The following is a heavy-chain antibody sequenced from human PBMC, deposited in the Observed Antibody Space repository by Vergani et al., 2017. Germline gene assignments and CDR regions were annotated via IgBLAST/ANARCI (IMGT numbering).Heavy chain of an antibody. CDR2: VGNTGNT. V-gene: IGHV4-30-4*08. D-gene: IGHD3-16*01. CDR1: GDSINSDYSY. Sequence: HVQLQESGPGLVRPSETLSLTCSVSGDSINSDYSYWSWVRQAPGRGLEWIGFVGNTGNTYRNPSLESRIFMSVDTSKNQFSLELRSVTAADTAIYYCSRLRISLWADDSWGQGTLVTVSS. CDR3: SRLRISLWADDS. J-gene: IGHJ5*02.